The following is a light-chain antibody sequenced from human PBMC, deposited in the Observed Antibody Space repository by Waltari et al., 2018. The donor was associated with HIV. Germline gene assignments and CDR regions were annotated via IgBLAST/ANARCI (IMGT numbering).Light chain of an antibody. CDR1: QSLLHNDGRTY. V-gene: IGKV2D-29*02. Sequence: EIVMTQTPLSLSVTPGQPASMSCKSSQSLLHNDGRTYLYWYLQKQGTSPQLLMYEVSNRFSGVPERFSGSGSGTDFTLKISRVEAEDVGVYYCMQSIQLPLTFGPGTKVDIK. J-gene: IGKJ3*01. CDR3: MQSIQLPLT. CDR2: EVS.